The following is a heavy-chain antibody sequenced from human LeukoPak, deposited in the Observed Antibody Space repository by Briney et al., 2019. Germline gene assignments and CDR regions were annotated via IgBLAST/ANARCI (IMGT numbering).Heavy chain of an antibody. D-gene: IGHD3-3*01. Sequence: PSETLSLTCAVSGGCLSSYSWNWIRQLPGAGLEWIAESNFTGNTETGTTSYSPSLKSRVTISADTSTNQLSLHLRSATVADTGVYFCARGFSGFWEFDFWGQGTLVTVSS. V-gene: IGHV4-34*01. J-gene: IGHJ4*02. CDR3: ARGFSGFWEFDF. CDR1: GGCLSSYS. CDR2: SNFTGNTETGTT.